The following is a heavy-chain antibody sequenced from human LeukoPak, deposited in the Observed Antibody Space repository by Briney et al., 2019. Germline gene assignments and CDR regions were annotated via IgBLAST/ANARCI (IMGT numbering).Heavy chain of an antibody. J-gene: IGHJ4*02. CDR2: ISSSSSTI. D-gene: IGHD5-12*01. CDR1: GFTFSSYS. Sequence: AGGSLRLSCAASGFTFSSYSMNWVRQAPGKGLEWVSYISSSSSTIYYADSVKGRFTISRDNAKNSLYLQMNSLRAEDTAVYYCARDPGYSGYDWELTTRDYWGQGTLVTVSS. V-gene: IGHV3-48*01. CDR3: ARDPGYSGYDWELTTRDY.